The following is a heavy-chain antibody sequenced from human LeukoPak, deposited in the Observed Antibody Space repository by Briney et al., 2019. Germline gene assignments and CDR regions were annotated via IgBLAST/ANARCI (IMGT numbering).Heavy chain of an antibody. CDR3: AKAPGYCSGGDCQTLYFDY. Sequence: PGGSLRLSCAASGFTFSSYAMSWVRQAPEKGLEWVSVISGSGGSTYYTASVKGRFTISRDNSKKTLYLQMNSLRVEDTAVYFCAKAPGYCSGGDCQTLYFDYWGQGSLVTVSS. J-gene: IGHJ4*02. V-gene: IGHV3-23*01. D-gene: IGHD2-15*01. CDR2: ISGSGGST. CDR1: GFTFSSYA.